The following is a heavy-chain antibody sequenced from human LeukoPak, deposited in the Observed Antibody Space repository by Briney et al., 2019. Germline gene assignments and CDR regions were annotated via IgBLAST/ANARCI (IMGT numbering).Heavy chain of an antibody. V-gene: IGHV3-7*01. CDR1: GFAFKKYW. CDR3: TRETPRRGETRDGYR. J-gene: IGHJ4*02. D-gene: IGHD5-24*01. CDR2: IKEDGSET. Sequence: GESLRLSCAASGFAFKKYWMNWVRQVPGKGLECLANIKEDGSETYYADSVKGRFTISRDNPKNLLFLQINSLRVEDTAVYYCTRETPRRGETRDGYRWGQGTLVTVSS.